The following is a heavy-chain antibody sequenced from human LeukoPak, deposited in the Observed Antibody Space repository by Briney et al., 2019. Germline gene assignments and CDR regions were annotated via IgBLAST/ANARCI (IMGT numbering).Heavy chain of an antibody. J-gene: IGHJ4*02. Sequence: SETLSLTCDVYGGSFSGYLWTWIRQSPGKGLEWIGEVTSGGNTNEDPSLKSRVTISVDTSKNQFSLKLSSVTAADTAVYYCASLSANYYDSSGYYQDYWGQGTLVTVSS. V-gene: IGHV4-34*01. CDR3: ASLSANYYDSSGYYQDY. CDR1: GGSFSGYL. D-gene: IGHD3-22*01. CDR2: VTSGGNT.